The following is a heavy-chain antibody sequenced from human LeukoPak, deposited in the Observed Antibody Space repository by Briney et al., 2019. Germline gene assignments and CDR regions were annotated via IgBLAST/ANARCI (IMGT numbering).Heavy chain of an antibody. CDR1: GFTFSNYA. CDR2: ISGTGGST. V-gene: IGHV3-23*01. Sequence: GGSLRLSCAASGFTFSNYAMSWVRQAPGKGLEWVAGISGTGGSTHYADSVKGRFTISRDNSKNTVYLQMRNLRVGHTAVYYCAKVVAGNIDYYFDYWGQGILVAVSS. CDR3: AKVVAGNIDYYFDY. D-gene: IGHD2/OR15-2a*01. J-gene: IGHJ4*02.